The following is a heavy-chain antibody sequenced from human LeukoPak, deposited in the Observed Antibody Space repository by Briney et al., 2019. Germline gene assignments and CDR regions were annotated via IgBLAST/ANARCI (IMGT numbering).Heavy chain of an antibody. CDR3: VREDAHTYYFDF. CDR2: IKSTGDTT. CDR1: GYTFTSYH. Sequence: ASVQVSCKTSGYTFTSYHMHWVRQAPGQGLEWLAIIKSTGDTTVYAQKFQGRVTVTRDTSTSTVYMDLSSLSSEDTAVYYCVREDAHTYYFDFWGPGPLVPVSS. J-gene: IGHJ4*02. V-gene: IGHV1-46*01. D-gene: IGHD2-2*01.